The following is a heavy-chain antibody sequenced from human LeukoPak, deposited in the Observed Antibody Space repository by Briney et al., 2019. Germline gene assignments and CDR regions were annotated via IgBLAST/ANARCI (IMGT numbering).Heavy chain of an antibody. CDR2: IYYSGST. CDR3: ARDTGYYSSGWYDY. Sequence: SETLSLTCAVYGGSFSGYYWSWIRQPPGKGLEWIGYIYYSGSTNYNPSLKSRVTISVDTSKNQFSLKLSSVTAADTAVYYCARDTGYYSSGWYDYWGQGTLVTVSS. D-gene: IGHD6-19*01. V-gene: IGHV4-59*01. J-gene: IGHJ4*02. CDR1: GGSFSGYY.